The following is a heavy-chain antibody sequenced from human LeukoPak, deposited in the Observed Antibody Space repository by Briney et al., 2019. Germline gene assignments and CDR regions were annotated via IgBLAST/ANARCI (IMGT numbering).Heavy chain of an antibody. CDR3: ARDRGSSGWSSDAFDI. V-gene: IGHV4-59*12. CDR1: GGSISSYY. J-gene: IGHJ3*02. Sequence: SETLSLTCTVSGGSISSYYWSWIRQPPGKGLEWIGSIYYSGGSTYYNPSLKSRVIISLDTSKNQFSLKLRSVTAADTAVYYCARDRGSSGWSSDAFDIWGQGTMVTVSS. D-gene: IGHD6-19*01. CDR2: IYYSGGST.